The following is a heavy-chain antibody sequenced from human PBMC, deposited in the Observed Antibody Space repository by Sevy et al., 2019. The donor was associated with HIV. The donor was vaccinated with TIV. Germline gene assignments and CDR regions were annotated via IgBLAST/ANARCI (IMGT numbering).Heavy chain of an antibody. CDR2: IYYSGRT. D-gene: IGHD4-4*01. CDR3: ARAYSNYYYAMDV. V-gene: IGHV4-59*01. CDR1: GDSISGYY. Sequence: SETLSLTCTVSGDSISGYYWSWIRQPPGKGLEWIGYIYYSGRTDYNPSLKSRVIISQDTSKYQFSLKLTSVTAADTAVYFCARAYSNYYYAMDVWGQGTTVTVSS. J-gene: IGHJ6*02.